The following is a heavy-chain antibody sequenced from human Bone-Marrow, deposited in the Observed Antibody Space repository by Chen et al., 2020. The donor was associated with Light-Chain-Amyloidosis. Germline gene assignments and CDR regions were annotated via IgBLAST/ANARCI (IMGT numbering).Heavy chain of an antibody. J-gene: IGHJ5*02. D-gene: IGHD3-3*01. CDR2: INLNSGHT. V-gene: IGHV1-2*02. Sequence: QVQMVQSGAEVRKPGASVKVSCKTSGFTFTNYRIHWVRQAPGQGLEWMGWINLNSGHTKYAEKFQGRVTLTRDTSTTTSYMELSGLRSDDTALYYCARDFWVAGFTTTNWFDPWGQGTLITVSS. CDR1: GFTFTNYR. CDR3: ARDFWVAGFTTTNWFDP.